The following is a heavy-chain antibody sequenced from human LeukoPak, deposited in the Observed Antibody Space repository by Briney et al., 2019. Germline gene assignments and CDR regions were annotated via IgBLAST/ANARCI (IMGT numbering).Heavy chain of an antibody. CDR1: GFTFSDYY. Sequence: QPGGSLRLSCAASGFTFSDYYMSWIRQAPGKGLEWVSYISSSGSTIYYADSVKGRYTISRDNAKNSLYLQMNSLRAEDTAVYYCASYDGSGSIDHWGQGTLVTVSS. CDR2: ISSSGSTI. CDR3: ASYDGSGSIDH. D-gene: IGHD3-10*01. J-gene: IGHJ4*02. V-gene: IGHV3-11*01.